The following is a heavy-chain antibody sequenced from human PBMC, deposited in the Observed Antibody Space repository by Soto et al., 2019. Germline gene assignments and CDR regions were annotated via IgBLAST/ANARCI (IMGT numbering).Heavy chain of an antibody. J-gene: IGHJ5*01. CDR2: ISPDGSQT. V-gene: IGHV3-7*01. CDR1: GFPFSSSW. Sequence: WGSLRLSCAASGFPFSSSWMDWVRQAPGKGLEWVANISPDGSQTYYVDSVKGRFTVSRGNAENSVYLQMKSLRVEDTAVYFCSRYLESWGQGTLVTVSS. CDR3: SRYLES.